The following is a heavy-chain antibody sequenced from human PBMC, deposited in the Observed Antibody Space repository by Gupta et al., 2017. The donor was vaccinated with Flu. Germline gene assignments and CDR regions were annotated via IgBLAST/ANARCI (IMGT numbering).Heavy chain of an antibody. D-gene: IGHD5-18*01. CDR2: IWYDGSNK. CDR1: GFTFSSYG. Sequence: QVQLVESGGGVVQPGRSLRLSCAASGFTFSSYGMHWVRQAPGKGPEWVAVIWYDGSNKYYADSVKGRFTISRDNSKNTLYLQMNSLRAEDTAVYYCARDQITREVWWGGYSYGFDYWGQGTLVTVSS. J-gene: IGHJ4*02. CDR3: ARDQITREVWWGGYSYGFDY. V-gene: IGHV3-33*01.